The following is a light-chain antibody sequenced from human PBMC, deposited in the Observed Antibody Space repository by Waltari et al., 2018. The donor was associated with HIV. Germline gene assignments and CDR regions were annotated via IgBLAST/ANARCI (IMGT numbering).Light chain of an antibody. J-gene: IGLJ1*01. V-gene: IGLV2-23*02. CDR2: DVF. CDR1: SSDVGGYNY. CDR3: CSYAGSRIFYV. Sequence: QSALTQPASVSGSPGQSITISCTGTSSDVGGYNYVSWYQQHPGKVPKLMIYDVFKQPSWFSNRFSGSKSANTASLTISGLQAEDEADYYCCSYAGSRIFYVFGTGTRVTVL.